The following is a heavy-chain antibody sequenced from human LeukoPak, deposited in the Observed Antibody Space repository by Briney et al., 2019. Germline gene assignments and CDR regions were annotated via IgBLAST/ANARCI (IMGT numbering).Heavy chain of an antibody. CDR1: GGSFSDYY. Sequence: SETLSLTCGVSGGSFSDYYWSWIRRPPGKGLEWIGEIHPSGSTNYNPSLESRVTISSDRSKNQFSLNLRSVTAADTAVYYCARGRDAYKGGNYWGQGTLVTVSS. CDR3: ARGRDAYKGGNY. V-gene: IGHV4-34*01. CDR2: IHPSGST. D-gene: IGHD5-24*01. J-gene: IGHJ4*02.